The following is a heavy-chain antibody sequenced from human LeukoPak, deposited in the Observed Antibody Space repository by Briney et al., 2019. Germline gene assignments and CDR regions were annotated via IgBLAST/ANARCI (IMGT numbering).Heavy chain of an antibody. CDR2: FDPEDGET. CDR3: ATLPSLSQTTVLGYYYYYGMDV. V-gene: IGHV1-24*01. Sequence: ASVKVSCKVSGYTLTELSMHWVRQAPGKGLEWMGGFDPEDGETIYAQKFQGGVTMTEDTSTDTAYMELSSLRSEDTAVYYCATLPSLSQTTVLGYYYYYGMDVWGQGTTVTVSS. CDR1: GYTLTELS. J-gene: IGHJ6*02. D-gene: IGHD4-11*01.